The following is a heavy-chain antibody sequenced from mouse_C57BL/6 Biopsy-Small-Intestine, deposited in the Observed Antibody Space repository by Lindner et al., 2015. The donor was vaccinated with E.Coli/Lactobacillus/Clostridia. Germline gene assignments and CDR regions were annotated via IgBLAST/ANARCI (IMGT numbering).Heavy chain of an antibody. CDR3: ARYTTVVPYAMDY. D-gene: IGHD1-1*01. CDR1: GYAFSSSW. CDR2: IYPGDGDT. Sequence: VQLQESGPELVKPGASVKISCKASGYAFSSSWMNWVKQRPGKGLEWIGRIYPGDGDTNYNGKFKGRATLTADKSSSTAYMQLSSLTSEDSAVYFCARYTTVVPYAMDYWGQGTSVTVSS. V-gene: IGHV1-82*01. J-gene: IGHJ4*01.